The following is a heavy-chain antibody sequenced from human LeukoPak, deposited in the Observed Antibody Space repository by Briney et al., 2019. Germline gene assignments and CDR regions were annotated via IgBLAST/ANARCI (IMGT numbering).Heavy chain of an antibody. Sequence: PAGSLTLSCAASGFTFSSYSMNWVRQAPGKGLEWVSSISSSSSYIYYADSVKGRFTISRDNAKNSLYLQINSLRAEDTAVYYCARGPASYYYYGMDVWGQATTVSVSS. D-gene: IGHD2-2*01. CDR2: ISSSSSYI. V-gene: IGHV3-21*01. CDR3: ARGPASYYYYGMDV. J-gene: IGHJ6*02. CDR1: GFTFSSYS.